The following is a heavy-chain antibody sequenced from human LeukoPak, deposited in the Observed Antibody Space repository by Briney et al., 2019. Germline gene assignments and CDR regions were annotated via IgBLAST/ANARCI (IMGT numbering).Heavy chain of an antibody. CDR2: ISGSGGST. J-gene: IGHJ6*02. Sequence: GGSLRLSCAASGFTFSSYAMSWVRQAPGKGLEWVSAISGSGGSTYYADSVKGRFTISRDNSKNTLYLQMNSLRAEDTAVYYCARAGCSTSCSKNYYYYAMDVWGQGTTVTVSS. CDR1: GFTFSSYA. D-gene: IGHD2-2*01. V-gene: IGHV3-23*01. CDR3: ARAGCSTSCSKNYYYYAMDV.